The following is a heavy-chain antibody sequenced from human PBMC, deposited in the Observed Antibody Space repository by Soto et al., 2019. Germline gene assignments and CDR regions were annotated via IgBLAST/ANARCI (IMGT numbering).Heavy chain of an antibody. D-gene: IGHD6-19*01. CDR2: ISYDGSNK. CDR1: GFTFSSYG. Sequence: GGSLRLSCAASGFTFSSYGMHWVRQAPGKGLEWVAVISYDGSNKYYADSVKGRFTISRDNSKNTLYLQMNSLRAEDTAVYYCAKDRQRVAREWLVVYYYYGMDVWGQGTTVTISS. V-gene: IGHV3-30*18. CDR3: AKDRQRVAREWLVVYYYYGMDV. J-gene: IGHJ6*02.